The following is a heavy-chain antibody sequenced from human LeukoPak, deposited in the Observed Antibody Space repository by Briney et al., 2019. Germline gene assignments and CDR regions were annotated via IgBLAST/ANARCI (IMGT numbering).Heavy chain of an antibody. D-gene: IGHD2-2*01. CDR1: GYTFTSYG. J-gene: IGHJ4*02. V-gene: IGHV1-18*04. CDR2: ISAYNGNT. CDR3: ARHLLGRYQLLLDY. Sequence: GASVKVSCKASGYTFTSYGISWVRQAPGQGLEWMGWISAYNGNTNYAQKLQGRVTMTTDTSTSTAYMELRSLRSDDTAVYYCARHLLGRYQLLLDYWGQGTLVTASS.